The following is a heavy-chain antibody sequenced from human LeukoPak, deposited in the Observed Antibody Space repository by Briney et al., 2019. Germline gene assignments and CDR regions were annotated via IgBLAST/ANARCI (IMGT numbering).Heavy chain of an antibody. CDR2: INPSGGST. V-gene: IGHV1-46*01. Sequence: ASVKVSCKASGYTFTSYYMHWVRQAPGQGLEWMGIINPSGGSTSYAQKFQGRVTMTRDMSTSTVYMELSSLRSEDTAVYYCAGTLGTYYYYYYMDVWGKGTTVTVSS. J-gene: IGHJ6*03. CDR1: GYTFTSYY. CDR3: AGTLGTYYYYYYMDV.